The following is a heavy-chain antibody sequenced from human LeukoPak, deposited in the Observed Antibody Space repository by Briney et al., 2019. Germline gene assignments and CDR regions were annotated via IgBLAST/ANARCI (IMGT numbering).Heavy chain of an antibody. CDR2: ISGDGGST. CDR1: GFTFDDYA. V-gene: IGHV3-43*02. Sequence: GSLRLSCAASGFTFDDYAMHWVRQAPGKGLEWVSLISGDGGSTYYADSVKGRFTISRDNSKNSLYLQMNSLRTEDTALYYCAKVERGIAVAGTPAPFDYWGQGTLVTVSS. J-gene: IGHJ4*02. D-gene: IGHD6-19*01. CDR3: AKVERGIAVAGTPAPFDY.